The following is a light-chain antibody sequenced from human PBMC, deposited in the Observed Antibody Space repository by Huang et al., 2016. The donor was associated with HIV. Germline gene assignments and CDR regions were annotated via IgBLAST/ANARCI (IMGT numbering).Light chain of an antibody. CDR1: QSVNSK. CDR2: GAS. CDR3: QQYSKWPPNT. V-gene: IGKV3-15*01. Sequence: EIVMTQSPATLSLSPGERATLSCRASQSVNSKLAWYQNKPGQAPRLLIYGASTRATGGPGRFSGSGSGTEFTLTISSLQSEDFAVYYCQQYSKWPPNTFGQGTKLESK. J-gene: IGKJ2*01.